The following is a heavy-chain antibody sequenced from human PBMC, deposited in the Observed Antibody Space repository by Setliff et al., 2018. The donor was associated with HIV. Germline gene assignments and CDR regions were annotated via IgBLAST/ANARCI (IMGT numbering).Heavy chain of an antibody. CDR1: GDSISSVSYS. V-gene: IGHV4-39*01. J-gene: IGHJ3*02. Sequence: SETLSLTCTVSGDSISSVSYSWGWIRQPPGKGLEWIGYMYSGGNTYYKPSLKSRVTMSVDSSKNQFSLKVNSVTAADTAVYYCARSVAPPEVFDIWGQGTKVTVSS. CDR3: ARSVAPPEVFDI. CDR2: MYSGGNT.